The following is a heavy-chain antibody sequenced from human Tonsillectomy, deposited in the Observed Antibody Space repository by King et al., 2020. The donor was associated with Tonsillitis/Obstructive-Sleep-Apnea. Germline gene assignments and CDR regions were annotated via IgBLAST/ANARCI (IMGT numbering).Heavy chain of an antibody. D-gene: IGHD3-3*01. Sequence: VQLVESGGGLVQPGGSLRLSCAASGFTFSSYWMHWVRQAPGKGLVWVSRINSDGSSTSYADSVKGRFTISRDNAKNTLYLQMNSLRAEDTAVYYCARDTPNDFWSGLIYYYYYMDVWGKGTTVTVSS. J-gene: IGHJ6*03. CDR2: INSDGSST. V-gene: IGHV3-74*01. CDR3: ARDTPNDFWSGLIYYYYYMDV. CDR1: GFTFSSYW.